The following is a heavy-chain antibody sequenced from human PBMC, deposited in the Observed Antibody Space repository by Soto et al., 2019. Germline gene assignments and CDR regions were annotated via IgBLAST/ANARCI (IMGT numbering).Heavy chain of an antibody. CDR2: IYNSGST. CDR1: GGSVSSGSYY. V-gene: IGHV4-61*01. D-gene: IGHD3-3*01. CDR3: ASANEIGSYDFWSGWGPLYYYYGMDV. J-gene: IGHJ6*02. Sequence: SETLSLTCTVSGGSVSSGSYYWSWIRQPPGKGLEWIGYIYNSGSTNYNPSLKSRVTISVDTSKNQFSMKLSSVTAADTAVYFCASANEIGSYDFWSGWGPLYYYYGMDVWGQGTTVTVSS.